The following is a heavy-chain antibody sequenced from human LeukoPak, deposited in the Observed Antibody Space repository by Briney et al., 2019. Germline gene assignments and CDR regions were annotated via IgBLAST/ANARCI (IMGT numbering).Heavy chain of an antibody. D-gene: IGHD3-10*01. CDR1: GFTFSSYG. CDR3: ATDYYVSGSYYRLFY. CDR2: INSDGGTT. J-gene: IGHJ4*02. Sequence: PGGSLRLSCGASGFTFSSYGMSWVRQAPGKGLVWVSGINSDGGTTTYADSVKGRFTISRDNAKNTLYLQMNNLRAEDTAIYYCATDYYVSGSYYRLFYWGQGTLVTVSS. V-gene: IGHV3-74*01.